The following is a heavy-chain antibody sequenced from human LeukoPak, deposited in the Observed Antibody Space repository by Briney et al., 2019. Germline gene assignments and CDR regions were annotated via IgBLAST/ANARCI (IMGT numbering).Heavy chain of an antibody. J-gene: IGHJ4*02. Sequence: GGSPRLSCAASGFTFSSYSMNWVRQAPGKGLEWVSSISSSSSYIYYADSVKGRFTISRDNAKNSLYLQMNSLRAEDTAVYYCARGKWGYYYDSSGYYYGFDYWGQGTLVTVSS. CDR3: ARGKWGYYYDSSGYYYGFDY. D-gene: IGHD3-22*01. V-gene: IGHV3-21*01. CDR2: ISSSSSYI. CDR1: GFTFSSYS.